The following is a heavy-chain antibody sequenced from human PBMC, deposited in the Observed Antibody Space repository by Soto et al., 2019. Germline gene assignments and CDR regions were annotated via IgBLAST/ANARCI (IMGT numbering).Heavy chain of an antibody. CDR3: ARSSSSWYDPRPYNWFDP. Sequence: SVKVSCKASGGTFSSYAISWVRQAPGQGLEWMGGIIPIFGTANYAQKFQGRVTITADESTSTAYMELSSLRSEDTAVYYCARSSSSWYDPRPYNWFDPWGQGTLVTVSS. CDR2: IIPIFGTA. V-gene: IGHV1-69*13. D-gene: IGHD6-13*01. CDR1: GGTFSSYA. J-gene: IGHJ5*02.